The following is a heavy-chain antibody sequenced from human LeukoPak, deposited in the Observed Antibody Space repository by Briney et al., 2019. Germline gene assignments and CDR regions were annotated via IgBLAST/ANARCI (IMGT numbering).Heavy chain of an antibody. Sequence: GGSLRLSCAASGFAFSSYAMHWVRQAPGKGLEWVALISNDGNNKYHADSVKGPFTISRDNSKKSLYLQMNSLRAEDTALYYCARDPVSIGSRMNSDYWGQGTLVTVSS. CDR3: ARDPVSIGSRMNSDY. CDR1: GFAFSSYA. V-gene: IGHV3-30-3*01. CDR2: ISNDGNNK. J-gene: IGHJ4*02. D-gene: IGHD3-10*01.